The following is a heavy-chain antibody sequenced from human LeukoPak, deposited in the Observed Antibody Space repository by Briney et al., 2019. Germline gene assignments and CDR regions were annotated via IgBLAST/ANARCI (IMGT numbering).Heavy chain of an antibody. CDR3: AKDRCSNGVGCYYYYMDV. J-gene: IGHJ6*03. Sequence: GGSLRLSCAASRFTFSSYGMHWVRQAPGKGLEWVAYIQYDGSNEQYADSVKGRFSISRDSSKNILYLQMNSLRAEDTAVYYCAKDRCSNGVGCYYYYMDVWGKGATVTISS. CDR1: RFTFSSYG. D-gene: IGHD2-8*01. V-gene: IGHV3-30*02. CDR2: IQYDGSNE.